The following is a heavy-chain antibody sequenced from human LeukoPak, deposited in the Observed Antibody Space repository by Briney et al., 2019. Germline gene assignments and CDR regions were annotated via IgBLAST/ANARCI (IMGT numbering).Heavy chain of an antibody. CDR1: GFTFRTYW. V-gene: IGHV3-23*01. CDR3: AKLGSSGWYDYFDY. Sequence: GGSLRLSCAASGFTFRTYWMSWVRQAPGKGLEWVSAISGSGGSTYYADSVKGRFTISRDNSKNTLYLQMNSLRAEDTAVYYCAKLGSSGWYDYFDYWGQGTLVTVSS. J-gene: IGHJ4*02. D-gene: IGHD6-19*01. CDR2: ISGSGGST.